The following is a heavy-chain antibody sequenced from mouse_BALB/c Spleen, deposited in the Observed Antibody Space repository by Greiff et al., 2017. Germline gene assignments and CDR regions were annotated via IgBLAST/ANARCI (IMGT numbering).Heavy chain of an antibody. CDR2: IDPANGNT. Sequence: EVQLQQSGAELVKPWASVKLSCTASGFNIKDTYMHWVKQRPEQGLEWIGRIDPANGNTKYDPKFQGKATITADTSSNTAYLQLSSLTSEDTAVYYCARGDYGSSYAMDYWGQGTSVTVAS. J-gene: IGHJ4*01. V-gene: IGHV14-3*02. D-gene: IGHD1-1*01. CDR1: GFNIKDTY. CDR3: ARGDYGSSYAMDY.